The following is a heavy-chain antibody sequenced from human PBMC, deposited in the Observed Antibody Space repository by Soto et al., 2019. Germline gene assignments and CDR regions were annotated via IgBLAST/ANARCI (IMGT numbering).Heavy chain of an antibody. CDR3: AIVYCGGDCSPFDY. V-gene: IGHV3-74*01. Sequence: SCAASGFTFSTYAMAWVRQVPGKGLVWVSRINSDGSSTNYADSVKGRFTISRDNAKNTLYLQMNSLRAEDTAVYYCAIVYCGGDCSPFDYWGQGTLVTVSS. CDR1: GFTFSTYA. CDR2: INSDGSST. J-gene: IGHJ4*02. D-gene: IGHD2-21*02.